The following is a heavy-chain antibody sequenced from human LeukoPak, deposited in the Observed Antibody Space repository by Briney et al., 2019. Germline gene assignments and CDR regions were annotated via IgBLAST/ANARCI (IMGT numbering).Heavy chain of an antibody. J-gene: IGHJ6*04. V-gene: IGHV4-34*01. CDR1: GVSFSGYY. CDR2: INHSGST. CDR3: ARGEIVVVVAVTTRYCYYGMDV. Sequence: SETLSLTCAVYGVSFSGYYWSWLRQPPGKGLEWIGEINHSGSTNYNPSLKSRVTISVDTSKNQFSLKLSSVTAADTAVYYCARGEIVVVVAVTTRYCYYGMDVWGRGTTVTVSS. D-gene: IGHD2-15*01.